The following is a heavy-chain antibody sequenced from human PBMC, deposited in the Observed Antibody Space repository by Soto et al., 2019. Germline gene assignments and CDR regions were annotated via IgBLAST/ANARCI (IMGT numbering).Heavy chain of an antibody. Sequence: ASVKVSCKASGYTFTRYAISWVRQAPGQGLEWMGWISAYNGNTNYAQKLQGWVTMTRDTSSNTVYMELSRLRSDDTAVYYCARSARYYYDSSGSKGHFDIWGQGTMVTVSS. CDR1: GYTFTRYA. D-gene: IGHD3-22*01. V-gene: IGHV1-18*01. J-gene: IGHJ3*02. CDR2: ISAYNGNT. CDR3: ARSARYYYDSSGSKGHFDI.